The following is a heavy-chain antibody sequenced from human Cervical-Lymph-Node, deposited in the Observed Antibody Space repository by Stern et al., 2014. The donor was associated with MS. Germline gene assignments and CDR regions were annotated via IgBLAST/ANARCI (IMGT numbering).Heavy chain of an antibody. CDR1: GYSFTYYG. CDR3: ARGGMGGNYYYYYGMDV. Sequence: QVQLVESGAEVKKPGASVKVSCKASGYSFTYYGINWVRQAPGQGLEWMGWVRGESGNTNSAQKFQGRVPMTTDTSTSTAHMELRSLRSDDTAVYYCARGGMGGNYYYYYGMDVWGQGTAVTVS. V-gene: IGHV1-18*01. D-gene: IGHD3-16*01. CDR2: VRGESGNT. J-gene: IGHJ6*02.